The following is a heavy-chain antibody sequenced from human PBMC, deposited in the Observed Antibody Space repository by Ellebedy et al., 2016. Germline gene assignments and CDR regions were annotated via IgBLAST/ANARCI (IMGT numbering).Heavy chain of an antibody. CDR2: IKEDGTFQ. J-gene: IGHJ4*02. CDR3: ARCEDY. V-gene: IGHV3-7*01. Sequence: GGSLRLXCAASGFTFSNYWMSWVRQAPGKGLEWVASIKEDGTFQSYVDSVRGRFTISRDNAKNSLSLQMNSLRVDDTAVYYCARCEDYWGQGTLVTVSS. CDR1: GFTFSNYW.